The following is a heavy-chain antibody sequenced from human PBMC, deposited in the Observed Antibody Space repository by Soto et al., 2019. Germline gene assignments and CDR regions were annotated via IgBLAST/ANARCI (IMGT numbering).Heavy chain of an antibody. CDR2: IYYSGST. CDR1: GGSISSYY. Sequence: XGTLTLTFTVSGGSISSYYWSRIRQPPGKGLEWIGYIYYSGSTNYNPSLKSRVTISVDTSKNQFSLKLSSVTAADTAVYYCARVATVVTPYFDYWGQGTLVTVSS. V-gene: IGHV4-59*01. J-gene: IGHJ4*02. CDR3: ARVATVVTPYFDY. D-gene: IGHD4-17*01.